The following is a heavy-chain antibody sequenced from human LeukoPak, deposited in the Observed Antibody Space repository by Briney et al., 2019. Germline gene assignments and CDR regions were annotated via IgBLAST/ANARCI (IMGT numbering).Heavy chain of an antibody. Sequence: GGSLRLSCAASGFTFSNYAMSWVRQAPGKGLEWVSTITGSGGSTYYTGSVKGRFTISRDNSKSTLYLQMNSLRDEDTAVYYCANALMTTVTDFDYWGQGTLVSVSS. CDR1: GFTFSNYA. V-gene: IGHV3-23*01. CDR3: ANALMTTVTDFDY. D-gene: IGHD4-17*01. J-gene: IGHJ4*02. CDR2: ITGSGGST.